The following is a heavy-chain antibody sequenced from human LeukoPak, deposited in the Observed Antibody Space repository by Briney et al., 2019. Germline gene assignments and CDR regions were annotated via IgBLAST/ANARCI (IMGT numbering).Heavy chain of an antibody. Sequence: ILCCAAAGFSISICNMKWGRPAAEELLELGSLKSSSSGNIYNTDSVKGQFTISRDNVKNKLYLQMNSLRAEDSAVYYCTRGSEWEALYYFDYWSQGSLIMVTS. D-gene: IGHD1-26*01. CDR3: TRGSEWEALYYFDY. V-gene: IGHV3-21*01. J-gene: IGHJ4*02. CDR1: GFSISICN. CDR2: KSSSSGNI.